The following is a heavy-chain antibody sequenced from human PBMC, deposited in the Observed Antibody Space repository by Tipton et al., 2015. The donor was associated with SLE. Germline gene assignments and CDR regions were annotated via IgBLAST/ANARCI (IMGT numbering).Heavy chain of an antibody. CDR2: IHSSGRT. Sequence: TLSLTCTVSGGSFSHDHFYWTWIRQPAGGGLEWVGRIHSSGRTNYNPSLKSRVTISIDTSKSQFSLRLSSVTAADTAVYYCARDRGTGADYWGQGTLVTVSS. V-gene: IGHV4-61*02. CDR3: ARDRGTGADY. J-gene: IGHJ4*02. CDR1: GGSFSHDHFY. D-gene: IGHD7-27*01.